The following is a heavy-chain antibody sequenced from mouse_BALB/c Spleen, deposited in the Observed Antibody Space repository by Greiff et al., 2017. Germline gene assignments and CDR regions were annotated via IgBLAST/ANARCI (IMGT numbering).Heavy chain of an antibody. CDR2: INPSTGYT. CDR1: GYTFTSYW. Sequence: QVQLKESGAELAKPGASVKMSCKASGYTFTSYWMHWVKQRPGEGLEWIGYINPSTGYTEYNQKFKDKATLTADKSSSTAYMQLSSLTSEDSAVYYCARGGNYAMDYWGQGTSVTVSS. J-gene: IGHJ4*01. V-gene: IGHV1-7*01. CDR3: ARGGNYAMDY.